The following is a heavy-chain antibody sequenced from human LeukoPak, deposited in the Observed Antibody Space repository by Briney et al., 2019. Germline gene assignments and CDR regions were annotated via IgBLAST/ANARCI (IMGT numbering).Heavy chain of an antibody. Sequence: KPSETLSLTCTVSGGSISSNYWSWIRQPAGKGLEWIGRIYTSGSTNYNPSLKSRVTMSVDTSKNQFSLKLSSVTAADTAVYYCARDHYDILTGPEDYFDYWGQGTLVTVSS. V-gene: IGHV4-4*07. D-gene: IGHD3-9*01. J-gene: IGHJ4*02. CDR3: ARDHYDILTGPEDYFDY. CDR2: IYTSGST. CDR1: GGSISSNY.